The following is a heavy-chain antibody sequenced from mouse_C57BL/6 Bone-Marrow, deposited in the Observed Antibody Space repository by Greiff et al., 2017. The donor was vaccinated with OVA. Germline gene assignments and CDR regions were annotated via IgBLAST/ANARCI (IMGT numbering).Heavy chain of an antibody. Sequence: VQLQQSGAELVKPGASVKISCKASGYAFSSYWMNWVKQRPGKGLEWIGQIYPGDGDTNYNGKFKGKATLTADKSYSTAYMQLSSLTAEDSAVYFCARENYYGSSPAWFAYWGQGTLVTVSA. J-gene: IGHJ3*01. CDR3: ARENYYGSSPAWFAY. V-gene: IGHV1-80*01. D-gene: IGHD1-1*01. CDR2: IYPGDGDT. CDR1: GYAFSSYW.